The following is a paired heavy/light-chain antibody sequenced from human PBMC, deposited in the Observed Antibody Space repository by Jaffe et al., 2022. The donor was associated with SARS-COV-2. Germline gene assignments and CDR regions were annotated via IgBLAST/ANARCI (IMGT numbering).Heavy chain of an antibody. CDR3: ARVRGATVYISYMDL. J-gene: IGHJ6*03. CDR1: GFMFSKSG. V-gene: IGHV3-48*01. Sequence: EEQLVESGGALVQSGGSLRLSCAAFGFMFSKSGMYWVRQAPGKGLEWFSYISPGSGTMYYADSVKGRFTSSRDNAKNSLYLQMNSLRAEDTAVYYCARVRGATVYISYMDLWGKGTTVTVSS. CDR2: ISPGSGTM. D-gene: IGHD3-10*01.
Light chain of an antibody. CDR1: SSNIGNNY. Sequence: QSVLTQPPSVSAAPGQKVTISCSGSSSNIGNNYVSWYQQFPATAPKLLIYDNDKRPSGIPDRFSGSKSGTSATLDITGLQSGDEADFYCGTWDSSLSSYVFASGTRVAVL. CDR3: GTWDSSLSSYV. J-gene: IGLJ1*01. V-gene: IGLV1-51*01. CDR2: DND.